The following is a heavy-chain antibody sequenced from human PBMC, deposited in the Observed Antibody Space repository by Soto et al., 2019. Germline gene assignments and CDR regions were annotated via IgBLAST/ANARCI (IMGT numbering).Heavy chain of an antibody. Sequence: GFLRLCCGASGVTCRSFTMNWVRQAPGKGLEWVSTISSNSAYIYYTDALRGRFTISRDNAKNSLHLQMNSLRAEDTAVYYCTRDASRDSSARGWFDPWGPGTLVTVPS. J-gene: IGHJ5*02. D-gene: IGHD6-13*01. V-gene: IGHV3-21*01. CDR2: ISSNSAYI. CDR3: TRDASRDSSARGWFDP. CDR1: GVTCRSFT.